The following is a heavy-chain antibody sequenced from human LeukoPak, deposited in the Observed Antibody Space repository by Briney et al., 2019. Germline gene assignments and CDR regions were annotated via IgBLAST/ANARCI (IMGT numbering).Heavy chain of an antibody. CDR3: AKASYSSGWLPED. D-gene: IGHD6-19*01. CDR2: ISGSGGST. J-gene: IGHJ4*02. CDR1: GFTFSSYA. Sequence: HSGGSLRLSCAASGFTFSSYAMSWVRQAPGKGLEWVSAISGSGGSTYYADSVKGRFTISRDNSKNTLYLQMNSLRAEDTAVYYCAKASYSSGWLPEDWGQGTLVTVSS. V-gene: IGHV3-23*01.